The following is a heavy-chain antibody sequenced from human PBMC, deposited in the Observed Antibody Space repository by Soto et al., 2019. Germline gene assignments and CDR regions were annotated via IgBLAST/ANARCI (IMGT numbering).Heavy chain of an antibody. Sequence: PSETLSLTCTVSGGSISSGDYYWSWIRQPPGKGLEWIGYIYYSGSTYYNPSLKSRVTISVDTSKNQFSLKLSSVTAADTAVYYCARAKADYDFWSGYYTWWFDPWGQGTLVTVS. J-gene: IGHJ5*02. V-gene: IGHV4-30-4*01. D-gene: IGHD3-3*01. CDR2: IYYSGST. CDR3: ARAKADYDFWSGYYTWWFDP. CDR1: GGSISSGDYY.